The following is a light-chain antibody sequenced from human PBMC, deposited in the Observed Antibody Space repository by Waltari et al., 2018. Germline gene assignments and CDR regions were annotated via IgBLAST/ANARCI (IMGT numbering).Light chain of an antibody. CDR1: QSLLHSNGYHF. J-gene: IGKJ4*01. Sequence: DIVMTQSPLSLPVTPGEPASISCRSRQSLLHSNGYHFSDWSLQKPGQSPQLLIYLGSNRASGVPDRFSGSKSGNTASLTVSGLQAEDEGDYYCSSYAGRNTLFGGGTK. CDR2: LGS. CDR3: SSYAGRNTL. V-gene: IGKV2-28*01.